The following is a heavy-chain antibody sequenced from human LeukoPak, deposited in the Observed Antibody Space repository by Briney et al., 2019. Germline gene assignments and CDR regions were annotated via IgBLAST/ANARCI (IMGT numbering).Heavy chain of an antibody. CDR1: GGSISSSSYY. J-gene: IGHJ4*02. V-gene: IGHV4-39*01. Sequence: PSETLSLTCTVSGGSISSSSYYWGWIRQPPGKGLESIGSVYYSGSTYYNPSLKSRVTISVDTSKNQFSLKLSSVTAADTAVYYCARRANSWSYYFDYWGQGTLVTVSS. CDR2: VYYSGST. D-gene: IGHD6-13*01. CDR3: ARRANSWSYYFDY.